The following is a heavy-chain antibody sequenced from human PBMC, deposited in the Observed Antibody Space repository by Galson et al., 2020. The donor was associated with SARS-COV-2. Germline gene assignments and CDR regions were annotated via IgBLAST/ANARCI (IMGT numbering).Heavy chain of an antibody. D-gene: IGHD3-10*01. CDR2: IRGSGSAT. CDR1: GFTFSDYA. CDR3: AKYPRGNYGSGSPQNWFDP. V-gene: IGHV3-23*01. J-gene: IGHJ5*02. Sequence: GESLKISCAASGFTFSDYAMSWVRQAPGQGLEWVSGIRGSGSATYYAESVKGRFTISRDNSKSTLYLQMNSLRADDTAVYYCAKYPRGNYGSGSPQNWFDPWGQGTLVTVSS.